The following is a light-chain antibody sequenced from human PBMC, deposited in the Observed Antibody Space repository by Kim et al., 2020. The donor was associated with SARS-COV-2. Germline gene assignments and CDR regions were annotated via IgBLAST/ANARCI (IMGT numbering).Light chain of an antibody. Sequence: LGDTAALSARASRPVTSYLAWYQQKPGQATSLLINGASNRATGIPASLSGSGSGTDVTLTISSLAPEDCAVYYCQHCSDWPPRYTFGQGTKLEI. V-gene: IGKV3-11*01. CDR1: RPVTSY. CDR2: GAS. J-gene: IGKJ2*01. CDR3: QHCSDWPPRYT.